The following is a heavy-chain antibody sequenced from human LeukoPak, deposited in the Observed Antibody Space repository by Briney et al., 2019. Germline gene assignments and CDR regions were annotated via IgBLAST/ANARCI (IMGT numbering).Heavy chain of an antibody. CDR2: IKQDGSEK. J-gene: IGHJ5*02. CDR3: ARCNRDFASGSGDL. CDR1: GFTFSSHW. V-gene: IGHV3-7*05. Sequence: GGSLRLSCAASGFTFSSHWMSWVRQDPGKGLEWVANIKQDGSEKYYVDSVKGRFTISRDNAQNSLYLLMNSLRAEDTDVYYFARCNRDFASGSGDLWGQGTLVTVSS. D-gene: IGHD3-10*01.